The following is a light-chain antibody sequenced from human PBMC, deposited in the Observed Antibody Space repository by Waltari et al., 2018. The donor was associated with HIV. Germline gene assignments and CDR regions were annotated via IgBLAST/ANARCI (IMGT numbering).Light chain of an antibody. CDR3: QSYDSSLSGYV. V-gene: IGLV1-40*01. Sequence: QSVLTQPPSVSGAPGQRVTISCTGSRSNIGAGYDVHWYQQLPGTAPKPLIYGNSNRPSGVPDRFSGSKSGTSASLAITGLQAEDEADYYCQSYDSSLSGYVFGGGTKLTVL. CDR1: RSNIGAGYD. J-gene: IGLJ3*02. CDR2: GNS.